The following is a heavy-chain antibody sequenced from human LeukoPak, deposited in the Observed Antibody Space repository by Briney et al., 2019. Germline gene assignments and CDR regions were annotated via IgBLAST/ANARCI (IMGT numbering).Heavy chain of an antibody. Sequence: GGSLRLSCAASGFTFSSYSMNWVRQAPGKGLEWVSSIRVSSSYIYYADSVKGRFTISRDNAKNSLYLQMNSLRAEDTAVYYCARGFTYYDFWSGSLGAFDIWGQGTMVTVSS. D-gene: IGHD3-3*01. J-gene: IGHJ3*02. CDR1: GFTFSSYS. V-gene: IGHV3-21*01. CDR2: IRVSSSYI. CDR3: ARGFTYYDFWSGSLGAFDI.